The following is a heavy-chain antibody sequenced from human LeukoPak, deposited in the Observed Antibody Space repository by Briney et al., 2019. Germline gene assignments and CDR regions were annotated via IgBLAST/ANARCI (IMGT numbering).Heavy chain of an antibody. CDR3: ARDYFSRAALLGYFDL. D-gene: IGHD2-15*01. J-gene: IGHJ2*01. Sequence: GGSLRLSCAASGFTFSNYGMHWVRQAPGKGLEWVAVISYHGSNKFYADSVKGRFTISRDNSQNALYLQMNSLRAEDTAVYYCARDYFSRAALLGYFDLWGRDTLVTVSS. V-gene: IGHV3-30*03. CDR2: ISYHGSNK. CDR1: GFTFSNYG.